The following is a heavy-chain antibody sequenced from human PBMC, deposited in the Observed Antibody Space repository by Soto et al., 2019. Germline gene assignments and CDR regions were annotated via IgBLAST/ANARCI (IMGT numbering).Heavy chain of an antibody. Sequence: GGSLRLSCAASGFTFSSYAMSWVRQAPGKGLEWVSAISGSGGSTYYADYVKGRFTISRDNSKNTLYLQMNSLRAEDTAVYYCAKGALSDILTGYYPGLDYWGQGTLVTVSS. D-gene: IGHD3-9*01. CDR2: ISGSGGST. CDR3: AKGALSDILTGYYPGLDY. V-gene: IGHV3-23*01. J-gene: IGHJ4*02. CDR1: GFTFSSYA.